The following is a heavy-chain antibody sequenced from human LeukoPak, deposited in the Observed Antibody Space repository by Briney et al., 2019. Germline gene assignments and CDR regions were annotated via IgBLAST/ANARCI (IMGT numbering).Heavy chain of an antibody. CDR3: ARAASWSPIGDSYYYMDV. J-gene: IGHJ6*03. Sequence: SVKVSCKASGGTFSSYTISWVRQAPGQGLEWMGGIIPIFGTANYAQKFQGRVTITADKSTSTAYMELSSLRSEDTAVYYCARAASWSPIGDSYYYMDVWGQGTRATVSS. V-gene: IGHV1-69*06. CDR2: IIPIFGTA. D-gene: IGHD6-13*01. CDR1: GGTFSSYT.